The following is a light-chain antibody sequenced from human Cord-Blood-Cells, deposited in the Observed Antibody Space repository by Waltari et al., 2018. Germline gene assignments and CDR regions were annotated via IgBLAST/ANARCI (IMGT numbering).Light chain of an antibody. CDR3: QQYYSTPWT. Sequence: DIVMTQSPDSLAVSLGERATINCKSSQSVLYSSNNKNYLAWYQQKPGQPPKLLIYLVSNRESGVPDRFSGSGSGTDFTLTISSLQAEDVAVYYCQQYYSTPWTFGQGTKVEIK. V-gene: IGKV4-1*01. J-gene: IGKJ1*01. CDR2: LVS. CDR1: QSVLYSSNNKNY.